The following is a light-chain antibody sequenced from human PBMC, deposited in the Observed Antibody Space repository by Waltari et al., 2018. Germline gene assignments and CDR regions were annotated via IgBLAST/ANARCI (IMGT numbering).Light chain of an antibody. Sequence: QSVLTQPPSASGAPGQWVTISCSGSTSNIGNNYVYWYQKLPGTAPKLLVSMNVRRPSGVPDRYSGSKSGTSASLAISGLRSEDEADYYCASWDGALTGVVFGGGTRLTVL. J-gene: IGLJ2*01. CDR1: TSNIGNNY. CDR3: ASWDGALTGVV. CDR2: MNV. V-gene: IGLV1-47*01.